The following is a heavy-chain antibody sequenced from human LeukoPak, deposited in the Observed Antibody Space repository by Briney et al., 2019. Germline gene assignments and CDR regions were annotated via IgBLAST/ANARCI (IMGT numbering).Heavy chain of an antibody. CDR1: GGTFSSYA. D-gene: IGHD6-19*01. Sequence: SVKVSCKASGGTFSSYAISWVRQAPGQGLEWMGGIIPIFGTANYAQKFQGRVTMTRNTSISTAYIELSSLRSDDTAVYYCARLAVVGTGGDWFDPWGQGTLVTVSS. V-gene: IGHV1-69*05. CDR2: IIPIFGTA. CDR3: ARLAVVGTGGDWFDP. J-gene: IGHJ5*02.